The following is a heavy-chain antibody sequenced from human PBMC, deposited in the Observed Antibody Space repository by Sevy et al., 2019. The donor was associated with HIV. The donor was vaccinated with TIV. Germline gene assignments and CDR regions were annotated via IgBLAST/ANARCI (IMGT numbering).Heavy chain of an antibody. CDR1: GFDVSNNC. Sequence: GGSLRLSCAASGFDVSNNCMSWVRQAPGKGLEWVSVIYTGGSTYYGDSVTGRFTMSRDTSKNTVYLQMDSLSAEDTAVYYCARDHGGVQDWYFDLWGRGTLVTVSS. CDR2: IYTGGST. J-gene: IGHJ2*01. V-gene: IGHV3-53*01. CDR3: ARDHGGVQDWYFDL. D-gene: IGHD2-8*02.